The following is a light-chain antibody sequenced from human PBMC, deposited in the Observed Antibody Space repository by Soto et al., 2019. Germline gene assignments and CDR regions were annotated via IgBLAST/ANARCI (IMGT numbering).Light chain of an antibody. J-gene: IGLJ2*01. CDR3: QTLGSGIVV. CDR1: SGHSNYA. V-gene: IGLV4-69*01. CDR2: LNSDGSH. Sequence: QPVLTQSPSASASLGASVKLTCTLSSGHSNYAIAWHQQQSEKGPRYLMKLNSDGSHSKGDGIPDRFSGSSSGAERSLTTSGLHSDDEADPYWQTLGSGIVVFGGGTQLTFL.